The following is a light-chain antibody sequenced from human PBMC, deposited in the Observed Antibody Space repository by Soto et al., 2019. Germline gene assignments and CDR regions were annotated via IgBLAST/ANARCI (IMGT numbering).Light chain of an antibody. Sequence: EMVLTQSPATLSLSPGERATLSCRASQSVSSYLAWYQQKPGQAPRLLIYDASNRATGIPARFSGSGSGTDFTLNISSLEPEDFAVYYCQQRSNWLWTFGQGTKVESK. V-gene: IGKV3-11*01. CDR1: QSVSSY. CDR3: QQRSNWLWT. J-gene: IGKJ1*01. CDR2: DAS.